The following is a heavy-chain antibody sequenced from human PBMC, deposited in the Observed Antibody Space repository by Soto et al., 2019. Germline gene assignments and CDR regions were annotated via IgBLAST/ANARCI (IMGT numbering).Heavy chain of an antibody. J-gene: IGHJ5*02. CDR2: ISDIGGST. V-gene: IGHV3-23*01. Sequence: GGSLRLSCAASGFTFSSYAMTWVRQAPGKGLEWVSAISDIGGSTYYADSVKGRFTISRDNSKNTLYLQMNSLRAEDMAVYYCAKKRYFDWSGVGNWFDPWGQGTLVTV. D-gene: IGHD3-9*01. CDR3: AKKRYFDWSGVGNWFDP. CDR1: GFTFSSYA.